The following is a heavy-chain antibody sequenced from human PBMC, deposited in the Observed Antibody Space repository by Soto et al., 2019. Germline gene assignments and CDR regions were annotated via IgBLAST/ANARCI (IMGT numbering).Heavy chain of an antibody. CDR3: ARYLTISSPDGPLDP. Sequence: SENLSLTCTVSGGSMSRYYWTWIRQPPGKGLEWIGNIHYTGSTNYNPSLKSRVTILLGTSTSQFSLKVSSVTAADTAVYYCARYLTISSPDGPLDPWGQGTLVTVFS. J-gene: IGHJ5*02. D-gene: IGHD1-1*01. CDR1: GGSMSRYY. V-gene: IGHV4-59*01. CDR2: IHYTGST.